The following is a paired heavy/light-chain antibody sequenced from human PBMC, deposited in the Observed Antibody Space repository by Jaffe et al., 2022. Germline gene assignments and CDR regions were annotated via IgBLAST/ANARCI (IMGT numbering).Heavy chain of an antibody. CDR1: GYTFTSYA. J-gene: IGHJ6*03. CDR2: INAGNGNT. Sequence: QVQLVQSGAEVKKPGASVKVSCKASGYTFTSYAMHWVRQAPGQRLEWMGWINAGNGNTKYSQKFQGRVTITRDTSASTAYMELSSLRSEDTAVYYCAGSQVITMVQGDNYYMDVWGKGTTVTVSS. D-gene: IGHD3-10*01. CDR3: AGSQVITMVQGDNYYMDV. V-gene: IGHV1-3*01.
Light chain of an antibody. J-gene: IGKJ5*01. V-gene: IGKV2D-29*02. CDR2: EVS. CDR3: MQSIQLPIT. Sequence: DIVMTQTPLSLSVTPGQPASISCKSSQSLLHSDGKTYLYWYLQKPGQSPQLLIYEVSNRFSGVPDRFSGSGSGTDFTLKISRVEAEDVGVYYCMQSIQLPITFGQGTRLEIK. CDR1: QSLLHSDGKTY.